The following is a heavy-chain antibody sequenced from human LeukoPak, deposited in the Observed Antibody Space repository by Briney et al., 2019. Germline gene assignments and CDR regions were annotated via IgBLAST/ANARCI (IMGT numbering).Heavy chain of an antibody. CDR3: AREARLWFGGGFDY. J-gene: IGHJ4*02. V-gene: IGHV3-7*01. Sequence: GGSLRLSCAASGFTFSSYWMSWVRQAPGKGLEWVANIKQDGSEKYYVDSVKGRFTISRDNAKNSLYLQMNSLRAEDTAVYYCAREARLWFGGGFDYWGQGTLVTVSS. D-gene: IGHD3-10*01. CDR1: GFTFSSYW. CDR2: IKQDGSEK.